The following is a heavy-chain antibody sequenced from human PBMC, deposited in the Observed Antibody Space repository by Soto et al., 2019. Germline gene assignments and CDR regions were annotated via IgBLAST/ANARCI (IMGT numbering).Heavy chain of an antibody. CDR3: ARDHRITMVRGSYYYGMDV. V-gene: IGHV4-31*03. D-gene: IGHD3-10*01. Sequence: SETLSLTCNVSGGSISSGGYYWSWIRQHPGKGLEWIGYIYYSGSTYYNPSLKSRVTISVDTSKNQFSLKLSSVTAADTAVYYCARDHRITMVRGSYYYGMDVWGQGTTVTVSS. CDR2: IYYSGST. J-gene: IGHJ6*02. CDR1: GGSISSGGYY.